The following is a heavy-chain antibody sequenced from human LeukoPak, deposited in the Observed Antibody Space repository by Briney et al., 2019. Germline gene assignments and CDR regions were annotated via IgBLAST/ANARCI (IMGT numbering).Heavy chain of an antibody. V-gene: IGHV4-39*01. Sequence: SETLSLTCTVSGGSIRSSYYYWGWIRQPPGKGLEWIGSIYYSGSTYYNPSLKSRVTISVDTSKNQFSLKLSSVTAADTAVYYCARKPYGSGTDYWGQGTLVTVSS. CDR2: IYYSGST. CDR3: ARKPYGSGTDY. D-gene: IGHD3-10*01. J-gene: IGHJ4*02. CDR1: GGSIRSSYYY.